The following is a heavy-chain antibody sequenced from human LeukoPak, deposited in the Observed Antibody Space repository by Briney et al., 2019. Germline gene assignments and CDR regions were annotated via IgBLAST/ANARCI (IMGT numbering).Heavy chain of an antibody. CDR2: IKQDGSEK. Sequence: GGSLRLSCAASGFSFSNAWMSWVRQAPGKGLEWVANIKQDGSEKYYVDSVKGRFTISRDNAKNSLYLQMNSLRAEDTALYYCARERPYYFDYWGQGTLVTVSS. CDR1: GFSFSNAW. V-gene: IGHV3-7*03. D-gene: IGHD6-25*01. J-gene: IGHJ4*02. CDR3: ARERPYYFDY.